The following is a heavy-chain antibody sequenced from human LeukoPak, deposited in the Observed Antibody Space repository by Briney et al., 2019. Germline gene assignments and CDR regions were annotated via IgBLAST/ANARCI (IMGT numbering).Heavy chain of an antibody. Sequence: PSETLSLTCTVSGGSISGSSYYWGWIRQPPGKGLEWIGSIYYSGSTYYNPSLKSRVTISVDTSKNQFSLKLSSVTAADTAVYYCARHFRALRYFDWLIDYYYYMDVWGKGTTVTISS. D-gene: IGHD3-9*01. V-gene: IGHV4-39*01. J-gene: IGHJ6*03. CDR2: IYYSGST. CDR1: GGSISGSSYY. CDR3: ARHFRALRYFDWLIDYYYYMDV.